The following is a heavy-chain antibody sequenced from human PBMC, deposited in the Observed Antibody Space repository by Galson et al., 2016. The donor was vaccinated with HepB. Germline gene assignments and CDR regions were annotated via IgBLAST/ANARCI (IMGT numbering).Heavy chain of an antibody. V-gene: IGHV3-48*01. CDR1: GFTLSSHS. J-gene: IGHJ6*02. CDR3: AREGYGDFDQIPNYYYYGLDV. CDR2: ITSSSSSI. Sequence: SLRLSCAASGFTLSSHSMNWVRQAPGKGLEWVSYITSSSSSIYYADSVKGRFTISRDNAKNSLYLQMNSLRGEDPAVYYYAREGYGDFDQIPNYYYYGLDVWGQGTTVTVS. D-gene: IGHD4-17*01.